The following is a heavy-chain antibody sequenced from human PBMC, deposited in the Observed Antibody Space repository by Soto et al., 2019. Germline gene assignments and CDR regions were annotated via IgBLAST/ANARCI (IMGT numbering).Heavy chain of an antibody. J-gene: IGHJ4*02. D-gene: IGHD4-17*01. Sequence: ASVKVSCKASGGTFSSYAISWVRQAPGQGLEWMGGLIPIFGTANYAQKFQGRVTITADESTSTAYMELSSLRSEDTAVYYCARDDYGDYDAVDYWGQGTLVTVSS. CDR3: ARDDYGDYDAVDY. CDR1: GGTFSSYA. CDR2: LIPIFGTA. V-gene: IGHV1-69*13.